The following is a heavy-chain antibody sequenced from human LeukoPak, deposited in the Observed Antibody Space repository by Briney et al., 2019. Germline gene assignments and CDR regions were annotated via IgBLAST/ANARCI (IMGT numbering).Heavy chain of an antibody. V-gene: IGHV4-34*01. CDR3: ARALGIVGASLWFDP. Sequence: SETLSLTCAVYGGSFSGYYWSWIRQPPGKGLEWIGEINHSGSTNYNPSLKSRVTISVDTSKNQFSLKLSSVTAADTAVYYCARALGIVGASLWFDPWGQGTLVTVSS. D-gene: IGHD1-26*01. CDR2: INHSGST. J-gene: IGHJ5*02. CDR1: GGSFSGYY.